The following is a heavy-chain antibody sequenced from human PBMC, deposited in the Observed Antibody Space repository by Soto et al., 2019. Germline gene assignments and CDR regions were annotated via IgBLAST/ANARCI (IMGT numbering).Heavy chain of an antibody. CDR3: ARGGVSTRTFDF. Sequence: GSLKLSGRGSGWQFAGYWIAWVPQMPGKGLELMGIIYPSDSDTRYRPSFQGQVTISADKSISSAYLQWSSLRASDTVMYYCARGGVSTRTFDFWGQGTPVTVSA. J-gene: IGHJ4*02. D-gene: IGHD3-3*01. V-gene: IGHV5-51*01. CDR1: GWQFAGYW. CDR2: IYPSDSDT.